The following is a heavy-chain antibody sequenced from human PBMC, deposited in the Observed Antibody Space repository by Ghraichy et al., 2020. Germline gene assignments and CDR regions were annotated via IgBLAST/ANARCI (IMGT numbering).Heavy chain of an antibody. CDR3: AKRGGVDY. CDR2: INHSGST. J-gene: IGHJ4*02. V-gene: IGHV4-34*01. D-gene: IGHD2-8*01. CDR1: GGSFSGYS. Sequence: SETLSLTCAVYGGSFSGYSWTWIRQPPGKGLEWIGDINHSGSTKYTPSLKSRVTISLDTSKNQFSLKLSSVTAADTAVYYCAKRGGVDYWGQGTLVTVSS.